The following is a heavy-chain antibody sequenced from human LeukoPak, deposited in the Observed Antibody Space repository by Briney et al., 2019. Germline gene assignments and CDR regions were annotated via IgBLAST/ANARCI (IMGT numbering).Heavy chain of an antibody. Sequence: GASVKVSCKASGYTFTSYDINWVRQATGQGLEWMGWMNPNSGNTGYAQNFQGRVTMTRNTSINTAYMELTSLRSEDTAVYYCARGQRGYSGYDSSYWFDPWGQGILVTVSS. V-gene: IGHV1-8*02. CDR1: GYTFTSYD. CDR3: ARGQRGYSGYDSSYWFDP. J-gene: IGHJ5*02. D-gene: IGHD5-12*01. CDR2: MNPNSGNT.